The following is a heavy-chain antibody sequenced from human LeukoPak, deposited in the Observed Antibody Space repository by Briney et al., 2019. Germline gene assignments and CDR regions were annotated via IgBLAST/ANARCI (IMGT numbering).Heavy chain of an antibody. V-gene: IGHV4-59*12. CDR2: IYYSGST. CDR3: ARGYYDSSGYYYGY. J-gene: IGHJ4*02. CDR1: GGSISSYY. Sequence: SETLSLTCTVSGGSISSYYWSWIRQPPGKGLEWIGYIYYSGSTYYNPSLKSRVTISVDTSKNQFSLKLSSVTAADTAVYYCARGYYDSSGYYYGYWGQGTLVTVSS. D-gene: IGHD3-22*01.